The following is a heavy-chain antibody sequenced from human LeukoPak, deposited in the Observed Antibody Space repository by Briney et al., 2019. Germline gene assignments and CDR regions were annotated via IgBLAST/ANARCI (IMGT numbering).Heavy chain of an antibody. CDR1: GGSFRGYS. CDR3: ARGVLRYVDWQLRYFDA. Sequence: SQTLSLTCTVYGGSFRGYSWTWIRQPPGRELEWIGEINQSGTTNYKSSLKSRVPISLETFKNHLSLNLTSVTAADTAVYYCARGVLRYVDWQLRYFDAWGQGTLVSVSS. J-gene: IGHJ5*02. D-gene: IGHD3-9*01. V-gene: IGHV4-34*01. CDR2: INQSGTT.